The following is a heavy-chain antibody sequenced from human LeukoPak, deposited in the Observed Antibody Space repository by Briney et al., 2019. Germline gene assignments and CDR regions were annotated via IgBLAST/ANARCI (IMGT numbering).Heavy chain of an antibody. CDR3: ASRGYSYGYGQFDY. D-gene: IGHD5-18*01. CDR2: ISGSGGST. J-gene: IGHJ4*02. Sequence: GGSLRLSCAAPGFTFSSYAMSWVRQAPGKGLEWVSAISGSGGSTYYADSVKGRFTISRDNSKNTLYLQMNSLRAEDTAVYYCASRGYSYGYGQFDYWGQGTLVTVSS. CDR1: GFTFSSYA. V-gene: IGHV3-23*01.